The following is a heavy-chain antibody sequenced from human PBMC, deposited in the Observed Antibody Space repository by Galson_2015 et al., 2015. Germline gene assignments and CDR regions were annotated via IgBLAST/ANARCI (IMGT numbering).Heavy chain of an antibody. CDR2: IIPIFGTA. CDR1: GGTFSSYA. Sequence: SVKVSCKASGGTFSSYAISWVRQAPGQGLEWMGGIIPIFGTANYAQKFQGRVTITADESTSTAYMELSSLRSEDTAVYYCAREVGDGHPKTWGYWGQGTLVTVSS. D-gene: IGHD5-24*01. CDR3: AREVGDGHPKTWGY. V-gene: IGHV1-69*13. J-gene: IGHJ4*02.